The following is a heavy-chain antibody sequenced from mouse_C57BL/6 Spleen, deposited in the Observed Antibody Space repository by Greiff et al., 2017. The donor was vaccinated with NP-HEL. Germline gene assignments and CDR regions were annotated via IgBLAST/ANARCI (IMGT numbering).Heavy chain of an antibody. Sequence: EVQRVESEGGLVQPGSSMKLSCTASGFTFSDYYMAWVRQVPEKGLEWVANINYDGSSTYYLDSLKSRFIISRDNAKNILYLQMSSLKSEDTATYYWARNYGRNYFDYLGQGTTLTVSS. V-gene: IGHV5-16*01. CDR3: ARNYGRNYFDY. CDR2: INYDGSST. D-gene: IGHD1-1*01. CDR1: GFTFSDYY. J-gene: IGHJ2*01.